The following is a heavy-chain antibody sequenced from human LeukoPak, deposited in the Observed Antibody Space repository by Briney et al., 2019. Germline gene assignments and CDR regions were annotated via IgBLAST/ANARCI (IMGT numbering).Heavy chain of an antibody. Sequence: GGSLRLSCAASGFTFSSYAMSWVRQAPGKGLEWVSAISGSGGSTYYADSVKGRFTISRDNSKYTLYLQMNGLRAEDTAVYYCAGMVRAPYYGMDVWGKGTTVTVSS. V-gene: IGHV3-23*01. CDR1: GFTFSSYA. D-gene: IGHD3-10*01. CDR2: ISGSGGST. J-gene: IGHJ6*04. CDR3: AGMVRAPYYGMDV.